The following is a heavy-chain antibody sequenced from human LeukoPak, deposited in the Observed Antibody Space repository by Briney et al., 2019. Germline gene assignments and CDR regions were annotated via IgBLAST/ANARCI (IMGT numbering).Heavy chain of an antibody. V-gene: IGHV3-23*01. CDR1: GFIFTSYA. Sequence: GGSLRLSCVASGFIFTSYAMSWVRQAPGKGLESVSTARASGGITYYADSVKGRFTISRDSSKNTLHLQMNSLRAEDTAVYYCAKVMAAAGTWFFDYWSQGTLVTVSS. D-gene: IGHD6-13*01. CDR2: ARASGGIT. CDR3: AKVMAAAGTWFFDY. J-gene: IGHJ4*02.